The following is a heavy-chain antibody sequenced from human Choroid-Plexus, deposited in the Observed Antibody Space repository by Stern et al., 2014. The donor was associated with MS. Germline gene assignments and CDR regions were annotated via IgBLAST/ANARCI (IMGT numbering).Heavy chain of an antibody. CDR3: AKDRQYVTFFFDF. V-gene: IGHV3-30*18. Sequence: QVQLVESGGGVVQPGRPLRLSCAASGFSFSSFGMPWVRQAPAKGLEWVALISYDGSKEEADYVKGRFAISRDNSKNTLYLQRNSLRAEDTAGYDCAKDRQYVTFFFDFWGQGSLVTVSS. CDR1: GFSFSSFG. CDR2: ISYDGSK. D-gene: IGHD2-2*01. J-gene: IGHJ4*02.